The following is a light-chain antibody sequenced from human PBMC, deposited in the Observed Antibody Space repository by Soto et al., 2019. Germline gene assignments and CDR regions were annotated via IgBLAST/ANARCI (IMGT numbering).Light chain of an antibody. CDR2: EVT. CDR3: SSKRDSSTLFV. J-gene: IGLJ1*01. CDR1: SGDIGSYNR. Sequence: QSVLTQPASVSGSPGQSITISCTGTSGDIGSYNRVSWYQQHPGKAPKLIIYEVTDRPSGVSNRFSGSKSGNTASLTISGLQAEDEAEYYCSSKRDSSTLFVFGTGTKVTVL. V-gene: IGLV2-14*01.